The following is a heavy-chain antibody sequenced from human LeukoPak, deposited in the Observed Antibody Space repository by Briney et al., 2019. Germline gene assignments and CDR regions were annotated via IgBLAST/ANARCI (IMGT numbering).Heavy chain of an antibody. J-gene: IGHJ4*02. CDR2: TSGSGDST. V-gene: IGHV3-23*01. Sequence: GGSLRLSCAASGSTFRSYAMGWVRQAPGKGLEWVSATSGSGDSTYYADSVKGRFTISRDNSKNTLYLQMNGLRAEDTAVYYCAKGNLRGPPPNIDYWGQGTLAIVSS. CDR1: GSTFRSYA. D-gene: IGHD5/OR15-5a*01. CDR3: AKGNLRGPPPNIDY.